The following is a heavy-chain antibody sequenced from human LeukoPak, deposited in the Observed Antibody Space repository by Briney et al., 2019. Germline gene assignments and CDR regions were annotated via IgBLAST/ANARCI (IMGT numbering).Heavy chain of an antibody. CDR3: ARGTPGYYDSSGYYYLPFDY. CDR1: GYTFTSYG. CDR2: ISAYNGNT. J-gene: IGHJ4*02. Sequence: GASVKVSCKASGYTFTSYGISWVRQAPGQGLEWMGWISAYNGNTNYAQKLQGRATMTTDTSTSTAYMELRSLRSDDTAVYYCARGTPGYYDSSGYYYLPFDYWGQGTLVTVSS. D-gene: IGHD3-22*01. V-gene: IGHV1-18*01.